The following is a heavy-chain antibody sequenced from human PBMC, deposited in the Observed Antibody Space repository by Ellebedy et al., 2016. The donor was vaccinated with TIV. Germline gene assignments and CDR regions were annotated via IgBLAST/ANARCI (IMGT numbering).Heavy chain of an antibody. J-gene: IGHJ4*02. CDR3: TRECGGGSCQHDY. V-gene: IGHV4-38-2*02. D-gene: IGHD2-15*01. CDR2: IFHRGMT. Sequence: MPSETLSLTCTVYGSSISSGYYWGWIRQPPGKGLAWIASIFHRGMTYYNPSLKSRVTLSVDTSKNQFSLNLGSVTAAETALYDWTRECGGGSCQHDYWGQGTLVTVSS. CDR1: GSSISSGYY.